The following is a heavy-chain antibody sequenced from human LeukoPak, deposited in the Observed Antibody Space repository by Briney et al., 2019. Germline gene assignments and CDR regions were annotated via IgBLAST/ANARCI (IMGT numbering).Heavy chain of an antibody. J-gene: IGHJ3*02. Sequence: SETLSLTCTVSGVSISSSNSYWGWIRQPPGKGLEWIGSIYYSGTTYFNPSLKSRVTISVDTSKNQFSLNLSSVTAADTAVYYCARFSVGHILVITEGVADAFDIWGQGTMVTVSS. D-gene: IGHD2-21*01. CDR1: GVSISSSNSY. V-gene: IGHV4-39*01. CDR3: ARFSVGHILVITEGVADAFDI. CDR2: IYYSGTT.